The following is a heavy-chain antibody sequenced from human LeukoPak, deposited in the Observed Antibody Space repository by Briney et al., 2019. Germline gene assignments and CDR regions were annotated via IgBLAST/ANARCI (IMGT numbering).Heavy chain of an antibody. J-gene: IGHJ2*01. CDR2: IYHSGST. Sequence: PSETLSLTCTVSGGSISSYYWSWIRQPPGKGLEWIGYIYHSGSTYYNPSLKSRVTISVDTSKNQFSLKLSSVTAADTAVYYCARPHWYYDSSGYPVFDLWGRGTLVTVSS. V-gene: IGHV4-59*08. CDR3: ARPHWYYDSSGYPVFDL. D-gene: IGHD3-22*01. CDR1: GGSISSYY.